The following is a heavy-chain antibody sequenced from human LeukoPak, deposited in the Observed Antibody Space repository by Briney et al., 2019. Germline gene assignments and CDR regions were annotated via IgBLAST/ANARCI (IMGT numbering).Heavy chain of an antibody. CDR3: RSGSYFGAFDI. D-gene: IGHD3-10*01. CDR1: GFTFSSYA. CDR2: ISGSGGST. Sequence: GGSLRLSCEASGFTFSSYAMSWVRQAPGKGLEWVSAISGSGGSTYYADSVKGRFTISRDNSKNTLYLQMNSLRAEDTAVYYCRSGSYFGAFDIWGQGTMVTVSS. J-gene: IGHJ3*02. V-gene: IGHV3-23*01.